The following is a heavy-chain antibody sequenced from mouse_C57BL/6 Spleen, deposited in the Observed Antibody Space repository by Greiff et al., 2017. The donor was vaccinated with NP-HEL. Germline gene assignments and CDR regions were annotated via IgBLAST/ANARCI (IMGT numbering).Heavy chain of an antibody. D-gene: IGHD1-1*01. V-gene: IGHV5-4*01. Sequence: DVMLVESGGGLVKPGGSLKLSCAASGFTFSSYAMSWVRQTPEKRLEWVATISDGGSYTYYPDNVKGRFTISRDNAKNNLYLQMSHLKSEDTAMYYCARDGTTVVVPFDYWGQGTTLTVSS. CDR3: ARDGTTVVVPFDY. CDR1: GFTFSSYA. CDR2: ISDGGSYT. J-gene: IGHJ2*01.